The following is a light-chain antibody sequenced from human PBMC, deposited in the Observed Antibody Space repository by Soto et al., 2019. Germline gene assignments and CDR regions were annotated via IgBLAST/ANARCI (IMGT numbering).Light chain of an antibody. V-gene: IGLV1-44*01. CDR2: GHN. CDR1: SSSIGTNT. Sequence: QSVLTQPPSASGTPGQRVTISCSGSSSSIGTNTVNWYQQLPGTAPKLLIYGHNQRPSGVPDRFSGSKSGTSASLAISGLQSEDEALYYCAVWDDSLNGRVFGGGTKLTVL. CDR3: AVWDDSLNGRV. J-gene: IGLJ2*01.